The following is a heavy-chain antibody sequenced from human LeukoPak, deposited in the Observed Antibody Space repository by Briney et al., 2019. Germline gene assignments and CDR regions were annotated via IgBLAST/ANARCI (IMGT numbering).Heavy chain of an antibody. J-gene: IGHJ4*02. CDR1: GYTFTSYG. V-gene: IGHV1-18*01. CDR2: ISAYNGNT. D-gene: IGHD6-13*01. Sequence: ASVKVSCKASGYTFTSYGISWVRQAPGQGLEWMGWISAYNGNTNYAQKLQGRVTMTTDTSTSTAYMALSSLRSEDTAVYYCARAGYPGIAAAVNYWGQGTLVTVSS. CDR3: ARAGYPGIAAAVNY.